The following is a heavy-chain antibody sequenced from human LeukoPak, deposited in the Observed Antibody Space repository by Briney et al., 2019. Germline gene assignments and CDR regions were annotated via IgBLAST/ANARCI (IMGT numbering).Heavy chain of an antibody. CDR3: AKDLGWFGELFPIDY. CDR1: GFTFSSYS. D-gene: IGHD3-10*01. J-gene: IGHJ4*02. CDR2: ISSSSSYI. V-gene: IGHV3-21*04. Sequence: GGSLRLSCAASGFTFSSYSMNWVRQAPGKGLEWVSSISSSSSYIYYAVSVKGRFTISRDNAKNSLYLQMNSLRAEDTAVYYCAKDLGWFGELFPIDYWGQGTLVTVSS.